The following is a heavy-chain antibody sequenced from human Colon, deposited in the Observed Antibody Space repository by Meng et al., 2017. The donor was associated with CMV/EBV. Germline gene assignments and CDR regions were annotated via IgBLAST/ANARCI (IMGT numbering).Heavy chain of an antibody. CDR1: GFTFSSYE. Sequence: GESLKISCAVSGFTFSSYEMNWVRQAPGKGLEWVSSISGTSTYIYYADSVKGRFTISRDNAKSSLFLQMNSLRAEDTAVYYCARGYSSSWSHEYFFDYWGQGTLVTVSS. CDR3: ARGYSSSWSHEYFFDY. V-gene: IGHV3-21*01. CDR2: ISGTSTYI. D-gene: IGHD6-13*01. J-gene: IGHJ4*02.